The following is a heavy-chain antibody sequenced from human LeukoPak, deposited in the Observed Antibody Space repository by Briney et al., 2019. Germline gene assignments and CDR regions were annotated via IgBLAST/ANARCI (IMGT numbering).Heavy chain of an antibody. CDR1: GYTFTGYY. Sequence: ASVKVSCKASGYTFTGYYMHWVRQAPGQGLEWMGWINPNSGGTNYAQKFQGRGTMTRDTSISTAYIELSRLRSDDTAVYYCATDRGYCSSTSCYGSDFDYWGQGTLVTVSS. V-gene: IGHV1-2*02. J-gene: IGHJ4*02. CDR3: ATDRGYCSSTSCYGSDFDY. D-gene: IGHD2-2*01. CDR2: INPNSGGT.